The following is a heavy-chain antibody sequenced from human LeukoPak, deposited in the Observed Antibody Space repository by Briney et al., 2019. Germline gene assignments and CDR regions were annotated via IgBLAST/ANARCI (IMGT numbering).Heavy chain of an antibody. CDR3: ARDPGRSSSSHEDIYYYYMDV. D-gene: IGHD6-6*01. Sequence: PSQTLSLTCTVSGGSISSGGYYWSWIRQPPGKGLEWIGYIYHSGSTYYNPSLKSRVTISVDRSKNQFSLKLSSVTAADTAVYYCARDPGRSSSSHEDIYYYYMDVWGKGTTVTVSS. CDR1: GGSISSGGYY. J-gene: IGHJ6*03. CDR2: IYHSGST. V-gene: IGHV4-30-2*01.